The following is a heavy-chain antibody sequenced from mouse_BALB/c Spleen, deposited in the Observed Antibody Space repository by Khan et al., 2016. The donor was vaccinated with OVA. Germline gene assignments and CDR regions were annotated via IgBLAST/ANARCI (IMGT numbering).Heavy chain of an antibody. CDR2: ISDLAYTF. J-gene: IGHJ3*01. D-gene: IGHD1-2*01. CDR3: ARGGGTAPFAY. CDR1: GFTFSDYG. Sequence: EVELVESGGGLVQPGGSRKLSCAASGFTFSDYGMAWVRQAPGKGPEWVAFISDLAYTFYYADTVTGRFTLSRENAKNTLYLAMSRLRSGDTAMYYCARGGGTAPFAYWGQGTLVTVSA. V-gene: IGHV5-15*02.